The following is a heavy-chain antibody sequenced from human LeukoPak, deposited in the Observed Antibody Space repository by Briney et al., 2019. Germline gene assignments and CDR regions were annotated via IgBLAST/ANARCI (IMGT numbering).Heavy chain of an antibody. CDR1: GFTFSSYA. D-gene: IGHD6-13*01. Sequence: GGSLSLSCAASGFTFSSYAMSWVRQAPGKGLEWVSSISSSSSYIYYADSVKGRFTISRDNAKNSLYLQMNSLRAEDTAVYYCVRARVSPKYYFDYWGQGTLVTVSS. J-gene: IGHJ4*02. CDR3: VRARVSPKYYFDY. V-gene: IGHV3-21*01. CDR2: ISSSSSYI.